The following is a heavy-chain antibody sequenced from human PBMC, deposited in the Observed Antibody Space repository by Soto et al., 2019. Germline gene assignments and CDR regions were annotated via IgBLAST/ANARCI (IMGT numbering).Heavy chain of an antibody. CDR1: GGSISSGGYS. J-gene: IGHJ4*02. V-gene: IGHV4-30-2*01. CDR2: IYHRGST. CDR3: ARVDNWNYADQYFDY. Sequence: QLQLQESGSGLVKPSQTLSLTCAVSGGSISSGGYSWSWIRQPPGKGLEWIGYIYHRGSTYYNPSLKSRVTISVDRSKNQFSLKLSSVTAADTAVYYCARVDNWNYADQYFDYWGQGTLVTVSS. D-gene: IGHD1-7*01.